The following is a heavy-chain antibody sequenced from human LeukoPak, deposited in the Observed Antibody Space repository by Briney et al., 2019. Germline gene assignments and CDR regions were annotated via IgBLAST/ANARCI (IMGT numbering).Heavy chain of an antibody. CDR2: IDPSHSYA. Sequence: LGESLKISCKGSGCSFTSYWIIWVRQMPGKGLEWMGRIDPSHSYANYSPSFQGHVTISADKSMSTTYLQWSSLKASDTAMYYCARLPKSNYDSSGYSAYWGQGTLVTVSS. D-gene: IGHD3-22*01. CDR1: GCSFTSYW. J-gene: IGHJ4*02. CDR3: ARLPKSNYDSSGYSAY. V-gene: IGHV5-10-1*01.